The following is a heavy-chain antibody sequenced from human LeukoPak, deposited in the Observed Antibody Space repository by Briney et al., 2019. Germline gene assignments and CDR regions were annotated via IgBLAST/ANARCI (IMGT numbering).Heavy chain of an antibody. J-gene: IGHJ4*02. CDR2: IYYSGST. CDR1: GGSISSYY. V-gene: IGHV4-59*12. D-gene: IGHD3-10*02. CDR3: ARRVGRLFGHIRYYFDY. Sequence: PSETLSLTCTVSGGSISSYYWGWIRQPPGKGLEWIGYIYYSGSTSYNPSLKSRVTISVDTSKNQFSLKLSSVTAADTAVYYCARRVGRLFGHIRYYFDYWGQGTLVTVSS.